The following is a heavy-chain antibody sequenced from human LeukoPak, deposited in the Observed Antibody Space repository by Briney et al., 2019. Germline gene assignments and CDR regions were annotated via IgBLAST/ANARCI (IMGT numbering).Heavy chain of an antibody. CDR2: IYYSGST. D-gene: IGHD5-18*01. Sequence: SETLSLTCTVSGVSISSSSYYWGWIRQPPGKGLEWIGSIYYSGSTYYNPSLKSRVTISVDTSKNQFSLKLSSVTAADTAVYYCLRYSYGPRYFDYWGQGTLVTVSS. CDR3: LRYSYGPRYFDY. V-gene: IGHV4-39*07. CDR1: GVSISSSSYY. J-gene: IGHJ4*02.